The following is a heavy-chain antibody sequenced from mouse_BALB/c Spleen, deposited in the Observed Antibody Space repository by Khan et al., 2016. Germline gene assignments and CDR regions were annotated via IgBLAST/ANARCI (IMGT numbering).Heavy chain of an antibody. J-gene: IGHJ1*01. V-gene: IGHV5-12-1*01. CDR3: ARHGNYWYFDV. CDR1: GCAFSSYD. CDR2: ISSGGGST. Sequence: EVELVESGGGLVKPGGSLKLSCAASGCAFSSYDMSWVRQTPEKRLEWVAYISSGGGSTYYPDTVKGRFTISRDNAKNTLYLQMSSLKSEDTAMYYCARHGNYWYFDVWGAGTTVTVSS. D-gene: IGHD2-1*01.